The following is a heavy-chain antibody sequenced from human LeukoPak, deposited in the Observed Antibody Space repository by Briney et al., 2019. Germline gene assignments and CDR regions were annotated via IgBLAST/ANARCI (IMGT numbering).Heavy chain of an antibody. CDR1: GFTFSSYE. CDR3: AREKPELDY. J-gene: IGHJ4*02. Sequence: PGGSLRLSCAASGFTFSSYEMNWVRQAPGKGLEWVSYISSSGSTIYYAGSVKGRFTISRDNAKNSLYLQMKSLRVEDTAVYCCAREKPELDYWGQGTLVTVSS. CDR2: ISSSGSTI. V-gene: IGHV3-48*03.